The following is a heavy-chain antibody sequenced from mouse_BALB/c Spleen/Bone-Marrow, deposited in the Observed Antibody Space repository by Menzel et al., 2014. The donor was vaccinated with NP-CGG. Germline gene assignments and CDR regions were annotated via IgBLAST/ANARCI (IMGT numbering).Heavy chain of an antibody. CDR2: INPSNGGT. CDR3: TSFAY. CDR1: GYTFTSYY. Sequence: LQEXGAELVKPGASVKLSCKASGYTFTSYYMYWVKQRPGQGLEWIGEINPSNGGTNFNEKFKSKATLTVDKSSSTAYMQLSSLTSEDSAVYYCTSFAYWGQGXXXTXXA. J-gene: IGHJ3*01. V-gene: IGHV1S81*02.